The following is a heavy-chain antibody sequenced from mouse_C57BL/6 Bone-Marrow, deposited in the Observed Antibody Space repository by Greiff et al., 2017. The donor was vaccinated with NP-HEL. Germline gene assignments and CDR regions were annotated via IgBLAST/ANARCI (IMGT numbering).Heavy chain of an antibody. CDR1: GFTFSDYY. Sequence: EVKLVESEGGLVQPGSSMKLSCTASGFTFSDYYMAWVRQVPEKGLEWVANINYDGSSTYYLDSLKSRFIISRDNAKNILYLQRSSLKSEDTATYYCARLITTVVATGDWYFDVWGTGTTVTVSS. CDR3: ARLITTVVATGDWYFDV. D-gene: IGHD1-1*01. CDR2: INYDGSST. V-gene: IGHV5-16*01. J-gene: IGHJ1*03.